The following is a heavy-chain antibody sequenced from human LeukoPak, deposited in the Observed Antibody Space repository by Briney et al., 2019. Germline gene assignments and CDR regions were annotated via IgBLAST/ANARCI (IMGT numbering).Heavy chain of an antibody. V-gene: IGHV3-9*01. CDR1: GFTFDDSA. D-gene: IGHD1-1*01. CDR2: ISWNSGSI. Sequence: GRSLRLSCAASGFTFDDSAMHWVRQAPGKGLEWVSGISWNSGSIGYADSVKGRFTISRDNAKNSLYLQMNSLRAEDTALYYCAKVPRGGTGTRFDYWGQGTLVTVPS. CDR3: AKVPRGGTGTRFDY. J-gene: IGHJ4*02.